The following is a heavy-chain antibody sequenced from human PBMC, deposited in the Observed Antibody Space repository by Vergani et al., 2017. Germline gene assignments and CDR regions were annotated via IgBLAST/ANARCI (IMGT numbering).Heavy chain of an antibody. V-gene: IGHV4-39*01. CDR1: GGSISSSSYY. CDR3: ARLGPYYYGSGSYFTFDY. Sequence: QLQLQESCPGLVKPSETLSLTCTVSGGSISSSSYYWGWIRQPPGKGLEWIGSIYYSGSTYYNPSLKSRVTISVDTSKNQFSLKLSSVTAADTAVYYCARLGPYYYGSGSYFTFDYWGQGTLVTVSS. D-gene: IGHD3-10*01. J-gene: IGHJ4*02. CDR2: IYYSGST.